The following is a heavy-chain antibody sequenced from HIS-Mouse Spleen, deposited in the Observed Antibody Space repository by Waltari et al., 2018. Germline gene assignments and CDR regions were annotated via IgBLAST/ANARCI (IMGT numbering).Heavy chain of an antibody. D-gene: IGHD6-13*01. Sequence: QLQLQESGPGLVKPSETLSLTCTVSGGSISSISYYWGWIRQPPGKGLEWIGGIYYSGRTYYNPSRRSRVTISVETSKNQFSLKLSSVTAADTAVYYCAREIPYSSSWYDWYFDLWGRGTLVTVSS. CDR1: GGSISSISYY. CDR2: IYYSGRT. CDR3: AREIPYSSSWYDWYFDL. V-gene: IGHV4-39*07. J-gene: IGHJ2*01.